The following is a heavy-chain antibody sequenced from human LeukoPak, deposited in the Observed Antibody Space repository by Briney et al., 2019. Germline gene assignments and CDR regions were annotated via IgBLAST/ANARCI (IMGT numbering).Heavy chain of an antibody. V-gene: IGHV3-21*04. D-gene: IGHD5-12*01. Sequence: GGSLRLSCSASGFDFESYTMTWVRQAPGKGLEWVSLISATSSDINYAESVRGRFTITRDNAKNSLFLQMDSLRVEDTAIYYCAKGLFSAFDKYLDSWGQGTLVTVSS. CDR1: GFDFESYT. CDR2: ISATSSDI. CDR3: AKGLFSAFDKYLDS. J-gene: IGHJ4*02.